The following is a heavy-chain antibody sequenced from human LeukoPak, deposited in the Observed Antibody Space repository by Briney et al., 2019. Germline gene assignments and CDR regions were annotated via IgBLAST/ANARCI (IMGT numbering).Heavy chain of an antibody. J-gene: IGHJ4*02. Sequence: GGSLRLSCAASGSTFSNYAMSWVRQAPGKGLEWLSVISGSGGNTHYADSVKGRFTISRDTSKNMLYLQIDSLTADDTAIYYCARRTITSGGDCLDYWGQGTLITVSS. CDR1: GSTFSNYA. CDR3: ARRTITSGGDCLDY. CDR2: ISGSGGNT. V-gene: IGHV3-23*01. D-gene: IGHD2-21*02.